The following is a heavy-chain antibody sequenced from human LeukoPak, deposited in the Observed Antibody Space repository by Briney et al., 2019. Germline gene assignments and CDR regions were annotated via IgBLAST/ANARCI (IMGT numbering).Heavy chain of an antibody. V-gene: IGHV5-51*01. CDR3: ARSRLAYCGGHCYPDAFDI. CDR2: IYPGDSDT. CDR1: GYSFTSYW. D-gene: IGHD2-21*02. Sequence: GESLKISCKWAGYSFTSYWIGGGRQMPGEGVEWMGIIYPGDSDTRYSPSFQGQVTISDDKSISTAYLQWSSQKASDTAMYYCARSRLAYCGGHCYPDAFDIWGQGTRVTVSS. J-gene: IGHJ3*02.